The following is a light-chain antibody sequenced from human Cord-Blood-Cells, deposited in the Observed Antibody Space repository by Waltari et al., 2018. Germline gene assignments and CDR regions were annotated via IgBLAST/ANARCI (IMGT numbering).Light chain of an antibody. Sequence: QSVLTQPPSVSGAPGQRVTISCTGSSSNIGAGYDVHWYQQLPGTAPKLLVYGNSHRPSGVPVRFTGAKSSTSASLAITGRQAEDEADYYCQSYVSSLGGSVVFGGGTKVTVL. CDR2: GNS. CDR1: SSNIGAGYD. J-gene: IGLJ2*01. CDR3: QSYVSSLGGSVV. V-gene: IGLV1-40*01.